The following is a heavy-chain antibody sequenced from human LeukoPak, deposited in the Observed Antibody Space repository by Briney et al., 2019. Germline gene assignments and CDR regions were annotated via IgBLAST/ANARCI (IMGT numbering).Heavy chain of an antibody. Sequence: GGSLRLSCAASGFTFSSYAMSWVRQAPGKGLEWVPAISGSGGSTYYADSVKGRFTISRDNSKNTLYLQMNSLRAEDTAVYYCAICHWYSSGCRNDYWGQGTLVTVSS. CDR2: ISGSGGST. CDR3: AICHWYSSGCRNDY. V-gene: IGHV3-23*01. J-gene: IGHJ4*02. CDR1: GFTFSSYA. D-gene: IGHD6-19*01.